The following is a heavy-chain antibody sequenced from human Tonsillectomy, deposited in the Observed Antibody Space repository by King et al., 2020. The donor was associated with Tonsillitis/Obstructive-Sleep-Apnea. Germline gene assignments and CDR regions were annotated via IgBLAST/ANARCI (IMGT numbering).Heavy chain of an antibody. CDR1: GFTFTSSA. CDR3: TATARSAAVGFYYYYNMDV. CDR2: IVVGSGNT. V-gene: IGHV1-58*02. Sequence: MQLVQSGPEVKKSGTSVKVSCKASGFTFTSSAMQWVRQARGQRLEWIGWIVVGSGNTNYAEQFQERVTITRDMSTSTDYMELSGLRSEDTAVYYCTATARSAAVGFYYYYNMDVWGKGTTVSGSS. D-gene: IGHD6-13*01. J-gene: IGHJ6*03.